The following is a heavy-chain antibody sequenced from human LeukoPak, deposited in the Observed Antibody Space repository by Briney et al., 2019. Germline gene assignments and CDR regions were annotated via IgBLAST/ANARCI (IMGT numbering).Heavy chain of an antibody. CDR1: GFTLSNAY. Sequence: GGSLRLSCAASGFTLSNAYMNWVRQAPGKGLEWVGRIKSKTDGGTRDYAAPVKGRFSISRDDSKNTLYLQMNSLKTEDTAVYYCSTVSIAVAGNWGQGTLVTVSS. V-gene: IGHV3-15*01. CDR3: STVSIAVAGN. J-gene: IGHJ4*02. CDR2: IKSKTDGGTR. D-gene: IGHD6-19*01.